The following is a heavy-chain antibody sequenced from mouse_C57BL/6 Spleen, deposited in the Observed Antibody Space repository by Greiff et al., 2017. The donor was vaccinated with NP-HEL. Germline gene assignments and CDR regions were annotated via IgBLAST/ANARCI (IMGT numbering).Heavy chain of an antibody. Sequence: VQLQQSGPGLVKPSQSLSLTCSVTGYSITSGYYWNWIRQFPGNKLEWMGYISYDGSNNYNPSLKNRISITRDTSKNQFFLKLNSVTTEDTATYYCATFYYGSSHYWYFDVWGTGTTVTVSS. D-gene: IGHD1-1*01. CDR1: GYSITSGYY. CDR3: ATFYYGSSHYWYFDV. CDR2: ISYDGSN. J-gene: IGHJ1*03. V-gene: IGHV3-6*01.